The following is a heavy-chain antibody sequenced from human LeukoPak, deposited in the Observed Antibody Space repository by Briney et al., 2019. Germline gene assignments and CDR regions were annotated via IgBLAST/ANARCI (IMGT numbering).Heavy chain of an antibody. CDR1: GLTFIDFW. CDR3: SGRDSSRSPRAY. D-gene: IGHD2-2*01. V-gene: IGHV3-7*01. Sequence: PGGSLRLSCATSGLTFIDFWMNWARQAPGRGLEWVANIKPDGSEKYYVDSVKGRFAISRDNAKNEVYLEMNSLRAEDTGVYYCSGRDSSRSPRAYWGQGTLVSVSS. CDR2: IKPDGSEK. J-gene: IGHJ4*02.